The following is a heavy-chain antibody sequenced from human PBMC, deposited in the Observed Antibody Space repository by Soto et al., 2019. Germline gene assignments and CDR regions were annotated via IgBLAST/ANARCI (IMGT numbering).Heavy chain of an antibody. CDR2: INHSGST. Sequence: ASETLSLTCAVYGGSFSGYYWSWIRQPPGKGLEWIGEINHSGSTNYNPSLKSRVTISVDTSKNQFSLKLSSVTAADTAVYYCARLPRDFWSGYYAFDYWGQGTLVTVSS. D-gene: IGHD3-3*01. CDR3: ARLPRDFWSGYYAFDY. V-gene: IGHV4-34*01. CDR1: GGSFSGYY. J-gene: IGHJ4*02.